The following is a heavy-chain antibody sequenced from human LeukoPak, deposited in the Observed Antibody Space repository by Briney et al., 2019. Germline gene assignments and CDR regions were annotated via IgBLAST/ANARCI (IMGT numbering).Heavy chain of an antibody. CDR2: IYSGGST. V-gene: IGHV3-66*01. Sequence: GGSLRLSCAASGFTVSSNYMSWVRQAPGKGLEWVSVIYSGGSTYYADSVKGRFTISRDNSKNTLYLQMNSLGAEDTAVYYCARDQWYYYGMDVWGQGTTVTVSS. CDR3: ARDQWYYYGMDV. CDR1: GFTVSSNY. J-gene: IGHJ6*02. D-gene: IGHD6-19*01.